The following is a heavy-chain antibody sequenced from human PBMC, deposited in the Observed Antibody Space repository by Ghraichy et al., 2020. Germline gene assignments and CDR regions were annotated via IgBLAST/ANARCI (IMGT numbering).Heavy chain of an antibody. D-gene: IGHD2-8*01. Sequence: SETLSLTCTVSGGSISSSSYYWGWIRQPPGKGLEWIGSIYYSGSTYYNPSLKSRVTISVDTSKNQFSLKLSSVTAADTAVYYCARLGVLMVYATDYWGQGTLVTVSS. V-gene: IGHV4-39*01. CDR2: IYYSGST. CDR1: GGSISSSSYY. J-gene: IGHJ4*02. CDR3: ARLGVLMVYATDY.